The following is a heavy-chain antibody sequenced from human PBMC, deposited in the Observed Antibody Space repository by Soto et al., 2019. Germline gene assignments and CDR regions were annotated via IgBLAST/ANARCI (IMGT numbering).Heavy chain of an antibody. Sequence: QITFKKTGPTLVKPTQTLTLTCTFYGFSLSTSRVGVGWIRKPAGQALEWLALIYWDDTQRYSPSLKSRLTITKDTSKNQVDLTMTNMDPVDTATYYCAHRRIVGTSNWFDPWGQGTLVTVSS. CDR1: GFSLSTSRVG. V-gene: IGHV2-5*02. J-gene: IGHJ5*02. CDR3: AHRRIVGTSNWFDP. CDR2: IYWDDTQ. D-gene: IGHD1-26*01.